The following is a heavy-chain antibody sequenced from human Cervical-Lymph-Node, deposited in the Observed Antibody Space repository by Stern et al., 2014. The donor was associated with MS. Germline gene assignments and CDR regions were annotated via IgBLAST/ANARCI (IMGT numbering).Heavy chain of an antibody. V-gene: IGHV3-30*04. CDR2: ISYDGSNK. CDR3: ARDRLDGDYVYYYGLDV. CDR1: GFTFSRYA. J-gene: IGHJ6*02. Sequence: VQLVESGGGVVRPGRSLRLSCATSGFTFSRYAVLCVRQAPGKGLEWEAAISYDGSNKFYGDSVKGRFTISRDNSKNTLFLQMNNLRPEDSGVYHCARDRLDGDYVYYYGLDVWGQGTTVTVSS. D-gene: IGHD4-17*01.